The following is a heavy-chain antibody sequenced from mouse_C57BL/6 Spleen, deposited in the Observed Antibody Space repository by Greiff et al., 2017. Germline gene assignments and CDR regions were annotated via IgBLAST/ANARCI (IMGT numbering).Heavy chain of an antibody. D-gene: IGHD2-1*01. V-gene: IGHV1-80*01. CDR1: GYAFSSYW. CDR3: ARSYGNYVAWFAY. Sequence: QVQLKESGAELVKPGASVKISCKASGYAFSSYWMNWVKQRPGKGLEWIGQIYPGDGDTNYNGKFKGKATLTAVKSSSTAYMQLSSLTSEDSAVYFCARSYGNYVAWFAYWGQGTLVTVSA. CDR2: IYPGDGDT. J-gene: IGHJ3*01.